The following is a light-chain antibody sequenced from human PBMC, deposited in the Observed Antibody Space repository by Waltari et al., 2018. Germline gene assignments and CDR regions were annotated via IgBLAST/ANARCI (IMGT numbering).Light chain of an antibody. CDR2: DVS. V-gene: IGLV2-14*03. CDR3: CSYTTTDTYV. J-gene: IGLJ1*01. CDR1: SSDVGRYAY. Sequence: SALPPPASLSGPPGQSISIYSTRNSSDVGRYAYVPWYHQHPGKAPKLIIYDVSKRPSWVSNRFSGSTSGYTASLTISGLQSEDEADYCCCSYTTTDTYVFGSGTKVTVL.